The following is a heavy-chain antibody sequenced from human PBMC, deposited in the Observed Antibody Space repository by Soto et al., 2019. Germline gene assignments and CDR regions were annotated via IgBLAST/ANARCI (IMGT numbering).Heavy chain of an antibody. D-gene: IGHD2-2*01. J-gene: IGHJ4*02. CDR1: SGSISSSNW. CDR2: IYHSGST. V-gene: IGHV4-4*02. CDR3: ARGLKYQLLIYFDY. Sequence: SETLSLTCAVSSGSISSSNWWSWVRQPPGKGLEWIGEIYHSGSTNYNPSLKSRVTISVDKSKNQFSLKLSSVTAADTAVYYCARGLKYQLLIYFDYWGQGTLVTVSS.